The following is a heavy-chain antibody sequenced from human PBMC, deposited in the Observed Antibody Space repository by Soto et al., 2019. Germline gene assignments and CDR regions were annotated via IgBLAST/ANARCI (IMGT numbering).Heavy chain of an antibody. J-gene: IGHJ4*02. CDR2: VYNSGST. V-gene: IGHV4-59*01. Sequence: TLSLTCTVSGGSISSNYWTWIRQPPGKGLEWIGYVYNSGSTNYNPSLKSRVTISEDTSKSQFSLKVNSMTAADTAVYYCARYRREAVAGYTLDNWGQGILVTVS. D-gene: IGHD6-13*01. CDR1: GGSISSNY. CDR3: ARYRREAVAGYTLDN.